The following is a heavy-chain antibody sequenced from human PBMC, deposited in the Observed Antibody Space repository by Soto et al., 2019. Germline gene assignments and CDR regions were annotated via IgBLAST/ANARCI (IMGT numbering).Heavy chain of an antibody. CDR1: GFTFSSYS. V-gene: IGHV3-21*01. D-gene: IGHD4-17*01. J-gene: IGHJ4*02. Sequence: GGSLRLSCAASGFTFSSYSMNWVCQAPGKGLEWVSSISSSSSYIYYADSVKGRFTISRDNAKNSLYLQMNSLRAEDTAVYYCAREPMYGDYPDYWGQGTLVTVSS. CDR3: AREPMYGDYPDY. CDR2: ISSSSSYI.